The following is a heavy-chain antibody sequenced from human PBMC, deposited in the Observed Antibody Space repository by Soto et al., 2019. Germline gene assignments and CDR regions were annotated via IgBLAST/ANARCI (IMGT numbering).Heavy chain of an antibody. D-gene: IGHD2-15*01. Sequence: EVQLVESGGGLVQPGRSLRLSCAASGFTFDDYAMHWVRQAPGKGLEWVSGISWNSGSIGYADSVKGRFTISRDNAKNSLYLQMNSLRAEDTALYYCAKAATRGQSDYWGQGTLVTVSS. CDR2: ISWNSGSI. CDR3: AKAATRGQSDY. J-gene: IGHJ4*02. V-gene: IGHV3-9*01. CDR1: GFTFDDYA.